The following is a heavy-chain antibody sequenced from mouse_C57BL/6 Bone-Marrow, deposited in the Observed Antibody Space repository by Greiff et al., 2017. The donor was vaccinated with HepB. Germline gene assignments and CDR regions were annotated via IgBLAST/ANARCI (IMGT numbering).Heavy chain of an antibody. V-gene: IGHV1-18*01. Sequence: DVQLQESGPELVKPGASVKIPCKASGYTFTDYNMDWVKQSHGKSLEWIGDINPNNGGTIYNQKFKGKATLTVDKSSSTAYMELRSLTSEDTAVYYCAVGGYDYVFFAYWGQGTLVTVSA. D-gene: IGHD2-4*01. CDR2: INPNNGGT. CDR1: GYTFTDYN. CDR3: AVGGYDYVFFAY. J-gene: IGHJ3*01.